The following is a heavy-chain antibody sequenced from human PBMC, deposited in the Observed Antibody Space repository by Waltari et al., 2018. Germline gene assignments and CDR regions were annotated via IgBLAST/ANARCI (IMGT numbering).Heavy chain of an antibody. V-gene: IGHV1-69*05. D-gene: IGHD6-19*01. CDR2: IIPIFGTA. J-gene: IGHJ4*02. Sequence: QVQLVQSGAEVKKPGSSVKVSCTASGGTFSSYALSWVRKAPGQGLEWMGGIIPIFGTANYAQKFQGRVTITTDESTSTAYMELSSLRSEDTAVYYCARVSVAGTRGSGDYWGQGTLVTVSS. CDR3: ARVSVAGTRGSGDY. CDR1: GGTFSSYA.